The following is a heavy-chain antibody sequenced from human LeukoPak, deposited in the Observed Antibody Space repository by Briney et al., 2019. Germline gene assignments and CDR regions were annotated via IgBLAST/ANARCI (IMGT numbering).Heavy chain of an antibody. CDR3: SRGSYDILTGYSTLGEF. V-gene: IGHV4-39*01. Sequence: PSETLSLTCTVSGASISSSRYYWAWIRQPPGRGLEWIGSIHYSRGTYYNPSLKSRITILLDTSKNQISLKLSSVTAADTAVYYCSRGSYDILTGYSTLGEFWGQGTLVTVSS. D-gene: IGHD3-9*01. CDR2: IHYSRGT. CDR1: GASISSSRYY. J-gene: IGHJ4*02.